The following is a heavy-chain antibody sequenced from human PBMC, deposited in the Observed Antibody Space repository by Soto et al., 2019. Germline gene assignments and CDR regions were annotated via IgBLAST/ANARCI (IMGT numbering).Heavy chain of an antibody. J-gene: IGHJ5*02. Sequence: YAASAFPFTRSTMSPVRQAPGNGLEWVSAISGSGGSTYSADSGKGRFTISRDNSKNTLYLQMNSLRAEDTAVYYCAKGQPYGDFQWFDPWGQGTLVTVSS. CDR2: ISGSGGST. D-gene: IGHD4-17*01. V-gene: IGHV3-23*01. CDR1: AFPFTRST. CDR3: AKGQPYGDFQWFDP.